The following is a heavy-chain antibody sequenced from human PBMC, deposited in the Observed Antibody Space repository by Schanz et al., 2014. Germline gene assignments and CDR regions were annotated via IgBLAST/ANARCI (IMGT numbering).Heavy chain of an antibody. V-gene: IGHV3-33*01. CDR1: GFTFSSYG. J-gene: IGHJ4*02. D-gene: IGHD4-4*01. CDR2: IWYDGNNK. CDR3: ASADYTNYFDY. Sequence: QVQLVESGGDVVQPGRSLRLSCAASGFTFSSYGMHWVRQAPGKGLEWVAVIWYDGNNKYYADSVKGRFTISRDNSKNTVFLQMNSLRGEDTAVYYCASADYTNYFDYWGQGTLVTVSS.